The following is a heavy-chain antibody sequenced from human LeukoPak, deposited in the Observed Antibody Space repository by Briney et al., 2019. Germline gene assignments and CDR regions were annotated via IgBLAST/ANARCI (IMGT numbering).Heavy chain of an antibody. J-gene: IGHJ4*02. V-gene: IGHV3-21*01. CDR1: GSTFSSYW. CDR3: ARGGSYLNFDY. CDR2: ISSSSSYI. D-gene: IGHD1-26*01. Sequence: EGSLRLSCAASGSTFSSYWMSWVRQAPGKGLEWVSSISSSSSYIYYADSVKGRFTISRDNAKNSLYLQMNSLRAEDTAVYYCARGGSYLNFDYWGQGTLVTVSS.